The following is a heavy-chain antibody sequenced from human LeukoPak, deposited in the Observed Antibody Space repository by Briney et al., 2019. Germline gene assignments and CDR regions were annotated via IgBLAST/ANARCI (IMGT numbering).Heavy chain of an antibody. D-gene: IGHD4-17*01. CDR1: GFTFSSYW. V-gene: IGHV3-23*01. CDR3: AKVLRRTTVTTLDAFDI. J-gene: IGHJ3*02. CDR2: ISGSGGST. Sequence: GGSLRLSCAASGFTFSSYWMSWVRQAPGKGLEWVSAISGSGGSTYYADSVKGRFTISRDNSKNTLYLQMNSLRAEDTAVYYCAKVLRRTTVTTLDAFDIWGQGTMVTVSS.